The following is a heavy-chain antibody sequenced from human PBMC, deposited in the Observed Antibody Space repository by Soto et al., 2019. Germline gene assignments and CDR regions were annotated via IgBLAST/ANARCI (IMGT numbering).Heavy chain of an antibody. CDR2: IDPSDSDT. V-gene: IGHV5-10-1*01. Sequence: GEALKISCKGSGYSFTSYWISWVRQMPGKGLEWMGRIDPSDSDTNYSPSFQGHVTSSADKSISTAYLQWSSLKPSDTAMSYCARHGLLDDSSTYFDYWGHGTLV. CDR3: ARHGLLDDSSTYFDY. D-gene: IGHD3-22*01. J-gene: IGHJ4*01. CDR1: GYSFTSYW.